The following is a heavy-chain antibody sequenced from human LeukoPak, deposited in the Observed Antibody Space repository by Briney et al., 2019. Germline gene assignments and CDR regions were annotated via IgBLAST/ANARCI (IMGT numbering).Heavy chain of an antibody. Sequence: PGRSLTLSCAASGFSFNTYAMHWVRQAPGQGLEWVALIWHDGSHKFYSNSVRGQFTISRDNSKNTVYLQMNNLRPEDTAVYYCAREIFGLGSYPDFWGQGTLVTVSS. CDR1: GFSFNTYA. D-gene: IGHD3-10*01. CDR3: AREIFGLGSYPDF. J-gene: IGHJ4*02. CDR2: IWHDGSHK. V-gene: IGHV3-33*01.